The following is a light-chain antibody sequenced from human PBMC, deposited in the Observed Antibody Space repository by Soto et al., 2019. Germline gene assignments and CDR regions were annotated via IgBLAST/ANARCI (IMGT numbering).Light chain of an antibody. J-gene: IGKJ2*01. Sequence: DIQMTQSPSSLSASVGDRVTITCRASQSISSYLNWYQQKPGKAPKLLIYPASSLQSGVPSRLSGSGSGTDFTLTISSLQPEDFATYYCQQSYSTPYTFGQGTKLELK. CDR2: PAS. CDR3: QQSYSTPYT. CDR1: QSISSY. V-gene: IGKV1-39*01.